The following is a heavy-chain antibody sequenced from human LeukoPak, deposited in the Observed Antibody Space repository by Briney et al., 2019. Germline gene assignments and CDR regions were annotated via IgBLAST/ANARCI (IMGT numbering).Heavy chain of an antibody. J-gene: IGHJ4*02. Sequence: GRSLRLSCAASGFTFDDYAMHWVRQAPGKGLEGVSGISWNSGSIGYADSVKGRFTISRDNAKNSLYLQMNSLRAEDTALYYCAKDIGIQDCTNGVCYLYYFDYWGQGTLVTISS. V-gene: IGHV3-9*01. D-gene: IGHD2-8*01. CDR2: ISWNSGSI. CDR3: AKDIGIQDCTNGVCYLYYFDY. CDR1: GFTFDDYA.